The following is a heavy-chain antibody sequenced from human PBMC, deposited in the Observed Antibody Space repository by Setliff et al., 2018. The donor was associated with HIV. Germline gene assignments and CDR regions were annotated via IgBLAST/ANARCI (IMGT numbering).Heavy chain of an antibody. CDR1: GGTFSSYA. D-gene: IGHD6-13*01. J-gene: IGHJ6*03. CDR2: IIPIFGTT. V-gene: IGHV1-69*13. CDR3: ATNREQLTMTYYYYYMDV. Sequence: ASVKVSCKASGGTFSSYAISWVRRAPGRGPEWMGAIIPIFGTTKYAQRFQGRVTITADASTSTAYMELSSLRSEDTAVYYCATNREQLTMTYYYYYMDVWGKGTTVTVSS.